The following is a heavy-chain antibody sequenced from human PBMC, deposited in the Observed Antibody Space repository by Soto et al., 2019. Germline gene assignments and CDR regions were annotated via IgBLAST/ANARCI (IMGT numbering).Heavy chain of an antibody. D-gene: IGHD3-9*01. Sequence: GESLKISCKGSGYTFSTYWIGWVRQMAGKGLEWMGMIYPGDSTTTYSPSFQGRVTISADKSISTAYLQWSSLEASDTAIYYCITGYYTWFDPWGQGIQVTVSS. CDR2: IYPGDSTT. CDR1: GYTFSTYW. J-gene: IGHJ5*02. V-gene: IGHV5-51*01. CDR3: ITGYYTWFDP.